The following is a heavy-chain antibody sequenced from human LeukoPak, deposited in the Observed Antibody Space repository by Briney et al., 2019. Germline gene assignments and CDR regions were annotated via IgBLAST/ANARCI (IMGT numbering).Heavy chain of an antibody. CDR2: IYYSGST. D-gene: IGHD2-2*01. Sequence: SETLSLTCTVSGVSISSYHWIWIRQPPGKGLEWIGYIYYSGSTNYNPSLKSRVTISVDTSKNQFSLKLSSVTAAETAVYYCARHEGICSSTSCGNWFDPWGQGTLVTVSS. CDR1: GVSISSYH. V-gene: IGHV4-59*08. CDR3: ARHEGICSSTSCGNWFDP. J-gene: IGHJ5*02.